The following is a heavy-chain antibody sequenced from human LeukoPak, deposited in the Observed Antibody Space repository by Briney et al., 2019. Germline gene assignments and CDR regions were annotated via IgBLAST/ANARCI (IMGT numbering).Heavy chain of an antibody. Sequence: NPSETLSLTCAVYGGSFTDYYWSWIRQPPGKELEWIGEINDSGNTNYNPSLKSRVSMSVDTSKNQFSLKLTSVTAADTAVFYCARADMVRDHDAFDIWGQGTMVTVSS. CDR3: ARADMVRDHDAFDI. CDR2: INDSGNT. J-gene: IGHJ3*02. CDR1: GGSFTDYY. V-gene: IGHV4-34*10. D-gene: IGHD3-10*01.